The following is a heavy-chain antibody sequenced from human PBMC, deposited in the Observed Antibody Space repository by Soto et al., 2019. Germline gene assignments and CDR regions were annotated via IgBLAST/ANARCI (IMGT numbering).Heavy chain of an antibody. CDR2: IYYSGTT. J-gene: IGHJ6*02. Sequence: QGQLQESGPGLVKPSQTLSLTCTVSGGSITNGGYYWSWIRQHPGKGLEWIGYIYYSGTTNYNPSPKSRVTISVHTSKNQFSLRLSSVTATDTAVYYCARDLWAAGGMDVWGQGTTVTVSS. CDR1: GGSITNGGYY. D-gene: IGHD6-13*01. V-gene: IGHV4-31*03. CDR3: ARDLWAAGGMDV.